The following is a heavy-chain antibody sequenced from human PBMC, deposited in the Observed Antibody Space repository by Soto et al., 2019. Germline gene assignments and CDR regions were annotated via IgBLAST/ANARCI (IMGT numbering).Heavy chain of an antibody. D-gene: IGHD3-10*01. CDR1: GGTFSSYA. V-gene: IGHV1-69*13. J-gene: IGHJ4*02. CDR3: ARDSPSGSGNLHYYFDY. Sequence: GASVKVSCKASGGTFSSYAISWVRQAPGQGLEWMGGIIPIFGTANYAQKFQGRVTITADESTSTAYMELSSLRSEDTAVYYCARDSPSGSGNLHYYFDYWGQGTLVTVSS. CDR2: IIPIFGTA.